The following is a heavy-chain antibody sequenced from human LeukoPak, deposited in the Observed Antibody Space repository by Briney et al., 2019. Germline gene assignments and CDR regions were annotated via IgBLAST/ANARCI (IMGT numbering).Heavy chain of an antibody. CDR2: TYYRSKWNN. J-gene: IGHJ4*02. CDR1: VDSVSSNSAA. V-gene: IGHV6-1*01. D-gene: IGHD3-22*01. CDR3: ARGNYYDSSGYYLSYYFDY. Sequence: SQTLSLTRAISVDSVSSNSAAWNWVRRSPSRGLEWLGSTYYRSKWNNDYTVSVKSRITINPDTSKNQFSLQLNSVTPEDTAVYYCARGNYYDSSGYYLSYYFDYWGQGTLVTVSS.